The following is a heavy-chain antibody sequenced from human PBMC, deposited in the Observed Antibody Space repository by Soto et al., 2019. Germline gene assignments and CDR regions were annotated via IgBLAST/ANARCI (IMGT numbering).Heavy chain of an antibody. CDR3: ASRRDGHNFYGY. J-gene: IGHJ4*02. D-gene: IGHD4-17*01. CDR2: IYRSGST. Sequence: SETLSLTCTVSGGSISSSSYYWGWIRQPPGKGLEWIGYIYRSGSTYYNPSLKSRVTISVDRSKNQFSLKLSSVTAADTAVYYCASRRDGHNFYGYWGQGTLVIVSS. V-gene: IGHV4-39*07. CDR1: GGSISSSSYY.